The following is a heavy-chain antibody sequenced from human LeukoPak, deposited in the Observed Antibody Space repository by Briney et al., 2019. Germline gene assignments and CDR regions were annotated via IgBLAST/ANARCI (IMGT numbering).Heavy chain of an antibody. CDR3: ASTLRFLPYRRFDY. Sequence: SETLSLTCSVSGGSIISSNYYWGWIRQPPGKGLEWIGSIYQSGSGSSYYNPSLKSRVTIFGDTSKNQFFLRLSSVTAADTAVYYCASTLRFLPYRRFDYWGQGALVTVPS. CDR2: IYQSGSGSS. CDR1: GGSIISSNYY. D-gene: IGHD3-3*01. V-gene: IGHV4-39*01. J-gene: IGHJ4*02.